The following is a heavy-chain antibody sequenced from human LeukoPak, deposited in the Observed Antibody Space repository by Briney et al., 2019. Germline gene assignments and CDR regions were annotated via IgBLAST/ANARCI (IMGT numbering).Heavy chain of an antibody. D-gene: IGHD2/OR15-2a*01. Sequence: SETLSLTCTGSGGSISSGDYYWSWIRQPPGKGLEWIGYIYYSGSSFYNPSLKSRVTISVDTSKNQFSLKLSSVTAADTAVYYCARGAILSAFDIWGQGTMVTVSS. CDR2: IYYSGSS. CDR3: ARGAILSAFDI. V-gene: IGHV4-30-4*08. J-gene: IGHJ3*02. CDR1: GGSISSGDYY.